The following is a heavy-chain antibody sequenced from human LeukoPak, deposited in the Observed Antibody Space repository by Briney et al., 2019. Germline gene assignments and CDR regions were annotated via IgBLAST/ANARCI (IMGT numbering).Heavy chain of an antibody. CDR1: GYTFTSYG. CDR3: ARTPVRDSSSSLDY. D-gene: IGHD6-6*01. Sequence: ASVKVSCKASGYTFTSYGISWVRQAPGQGLEWMGWISVYNGNTNYAQKLQGRVTMTTDTSTSTAYMELRSLRSDDTAVYYCARTPVRDSSSSLDYWGQGTLVTVSS. CDR2: ISVYNGNT. J-gene: IGHJ4*02. V-gene: IGHV1-18*01.